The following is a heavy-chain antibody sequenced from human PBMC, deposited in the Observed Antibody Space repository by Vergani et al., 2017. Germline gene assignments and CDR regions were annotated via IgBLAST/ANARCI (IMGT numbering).Heavy chain of an antibody. D-gene: IGHD3-10*01. J-gene: IGHJ6*03. CDR3: ARVGFGELRGEIDYYYMDV. CDR2: INPNSGGT. Sequence: QVQLVQSGAEVKKPGASVKVSCKASGYTFTGYYMHWVRQAPGQGLEWMGWINPNSGGTNYAQKFQGRVTMTRDTSISTAYMELSRLRSEDTAVYYCARVGFGELRGEIDYYYMDVWGKGTTVTVSS. CDR1: GYTFTGYY. V-gene: IGHV1-2*02.